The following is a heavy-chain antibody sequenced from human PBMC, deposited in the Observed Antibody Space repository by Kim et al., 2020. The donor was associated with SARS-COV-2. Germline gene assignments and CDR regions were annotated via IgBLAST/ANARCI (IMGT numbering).Heavy chain of an antibody. CDR1: GLTLSDYW. J-gene: IGHJ4*02. Sequence: GGSLRLSCAASGLTLSDYWMSWVRQAPGKGLEWVANIKQDGSQKNYVDTVKGRLTIFRENAKNSVFLQMNSLTAEDTAVYYCMTDFRAYWGQVTLVTVSS. CDR2: IKQDGSQK. V-gene: IGHV3-7*01. CDR3: MTDFRAY.